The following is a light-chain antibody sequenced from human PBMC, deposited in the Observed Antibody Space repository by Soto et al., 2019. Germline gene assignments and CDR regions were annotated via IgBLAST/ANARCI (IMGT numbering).Light chain of an antibody. V-gene: IGKV3-20*01. CDR2: GAS. J-gene: IGKJ1*01. CDR1: QSISDT. Sequence: EIVLTQSPGTLSLSPGERATLSCRASQSISDTLAWYQQKPGQAPRLLIYGASSRATGTPDRFSGSGSGTDFTLTINRLEPEDFALYYCQQYGSSPPTFGQGTKVDIK. CDR3: QQYGSSPPT.